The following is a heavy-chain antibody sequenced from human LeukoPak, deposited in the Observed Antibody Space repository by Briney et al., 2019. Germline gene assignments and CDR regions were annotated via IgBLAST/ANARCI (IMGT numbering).Heavy chain of an antibody. CDR2: LNSDGSST. V-gene: IGHV3-74*01. J-gene: IGHJ4*02. D-gene: IGHD3-16*01. Sequence: PGGSLRLSCAASGFTFSRYWMHWVRQAPGKGLVWVSRLNSDGSSTTYADSVKGRFTISRDNAKNTLYLQMNSLRAEDTAVCYCVRGGGYYFDYWGQGTLVTVSS. CDR3: VRGGGYYFDY. CDR1: GFTFSRYW.